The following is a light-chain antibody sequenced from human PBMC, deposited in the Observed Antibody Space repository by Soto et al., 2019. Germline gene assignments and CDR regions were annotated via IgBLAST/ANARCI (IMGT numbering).Light chain of an antibody. Sequence: IQMTQSPSPLSGSVGERVTITCRASQTISSWLAWYQQKPGKAPKLLIYKASTLKSGVPSRFSGSGSGTEFTLTISSLQPDDFATYYCQHYNSYSEAFGQGTKVDIK. CDR3: QHYNSYSEA. J-gene: IGKJ1*01. CDR1: QTISSW. CDR2: KAS. V-gene: IGKV1-5*03.